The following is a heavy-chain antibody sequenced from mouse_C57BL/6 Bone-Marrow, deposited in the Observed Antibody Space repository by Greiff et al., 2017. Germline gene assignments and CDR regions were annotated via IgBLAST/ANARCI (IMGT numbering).Heavy chain of an antibody. D-gene: IGHD2-3*01. CDR1: GYTFTSYG. J-gene: IGHJ1*03. CDR3: SCDGYYWYFDV. V-gene: IGHV1-81*01. CDR2: IYPRSGNT. Sequence: QVQLQQSGAELARPGASVKLSCKASGYTFTSYGISWVKQRTGQGLEWIGEIYPRSGNTYYNEKFKGKATLTADKSSSTAYMELRRLTSEDSAVYVYSCDGYYWYFDVWGTGTTLTVSS.